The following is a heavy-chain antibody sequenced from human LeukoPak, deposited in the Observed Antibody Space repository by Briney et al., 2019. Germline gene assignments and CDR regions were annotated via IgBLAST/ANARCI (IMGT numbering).Heavy chain of an antibody. CDR1: GGSISSGGYS. CDR3: ARCSGDYVWGSYRRYFDY. D-gene: IGHD3-16*02. Sequence: SETLSLTCAVSGGSISSGGYSWSWIRQPPGKGLEWIGYIYHSGSTYYNPSLKSRVTISVDRSKNQFSLKLSSVTAADTAVYYCARCSGDYVWGSYRRYFDYWGQGTLVTVSS. V-gene: IGHV4-30-2*01. CDR2: IYHSGST. J-gene: IGHJ4*02.